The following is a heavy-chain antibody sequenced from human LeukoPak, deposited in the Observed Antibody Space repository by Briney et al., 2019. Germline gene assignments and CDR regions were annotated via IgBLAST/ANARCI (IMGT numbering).Heavy chain of an antibody. CDR1: GFTFTSYA. Sequence: AGGSLRLSCGASGFTFTSYAMSWVRQAPGRGLERVSGISGSGGSTYYAESVKGRFTISRDISNNTLCLQMNSLRAEDTAVYYCAKGGIYYYDISGYFFDYWGQGTLVTVSS. CDR2: ISGSGGST. V-gene: IGHV3-23*01. CDR3: AKGGIYYYDISGYFFDY. D-gene: IGHD3-22*01. J-gene: IGHJ4*02.